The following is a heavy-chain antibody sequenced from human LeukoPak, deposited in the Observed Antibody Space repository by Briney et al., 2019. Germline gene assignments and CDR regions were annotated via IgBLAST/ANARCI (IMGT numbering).Heavy chain of an antibody. Sequence: PGGSLRLSCAASGFTFSSYSMNWVRQAPGKGLEWVSSISSSSSYIYYADSVKGRFTISRDNAKNSLHLQMNSLRAEDTAVYYCARDALLYYYGSGSSQRFWGQGTLVTVSS. CDR1: GFTFSSYS. J-gene: IGHJ4*02. CDR3: ARDALLYYYGSGSSQRF. V-gene: IGHV3-21*01. D-gene: IGHD3-10*01. CDR2: ISSSSSYI.